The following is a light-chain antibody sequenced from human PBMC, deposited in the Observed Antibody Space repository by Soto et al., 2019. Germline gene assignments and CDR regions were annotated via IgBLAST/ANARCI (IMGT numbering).Light chain of an antibody. CDR1: QNINSH. CDR3: QQSHITTLFT. Sequence: DIQMTQSPSSLSASIGDRVTITCRASQNINSHLNWYQQKPGKAPKVLIHAASRLQSGVPSRFSGSGSGTEFTLTISSLEPEDFATYYCQQSHITTLFTFGKGTKLEIK. J-gene: IGKJ2*01. CDR2: AAS. V-gene: IGKV1-39*01.